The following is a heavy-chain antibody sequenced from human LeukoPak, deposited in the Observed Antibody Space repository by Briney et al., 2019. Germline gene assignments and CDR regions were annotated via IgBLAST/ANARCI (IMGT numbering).Heavy chain of an antibody. Sequence: SETLSLTCTVSGGSISSSSYSWGWIRQPPGKGLEWIGSIYYSGSTYYNPSLKSRVTISVDTSKNQFSLKLSSVTAADTAVYYCAVNYLRVDYFDYWGQGTLVTVSS. CDR1: GGSISSSSYS. CDR2: IYYSGST. D-gene: IGHD5-24*01. J-gene: IGHJ4*02. V-gene: IGHV4-39*01. CDR3: AVNYLRVDYFDY.